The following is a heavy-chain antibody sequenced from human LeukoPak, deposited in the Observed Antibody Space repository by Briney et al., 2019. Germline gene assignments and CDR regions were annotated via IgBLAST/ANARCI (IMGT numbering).Heavy chain of an antibody. CDR2: ISGSAGST. CDR1: GFTFSNFA. J-gene: IGHJ4*02. V-gene: IGHV3-23*01. Sequence: GGSLRLSCADSGFTFSNFAMSWVRQAPGRGLELISTISGSAGSTHYADSVKGRFTISRDNSKNTLYLQMNGLRAEDTAVDYCAKDPDYYGSESYLNYWGQGTLVTVSS. CDR3: AKDPDYYGSESYLNY. D-gene: IGHD3-10*01.